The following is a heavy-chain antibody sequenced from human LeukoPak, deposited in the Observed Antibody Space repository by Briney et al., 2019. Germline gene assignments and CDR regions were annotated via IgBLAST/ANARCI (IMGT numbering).Heavy chain of an antibody. D-gene: IGHD3-22*01. CDR3: ARDRDYYDSSGLYGMDV. V-gene: IGHV1-2*02. CDR2: VNPNSGGT. J-gene: IGHJ6*02. CDR1: GYSVTGCF. Sequence: ASVTVSRKGSGYSVTGCFMHWVRQPPPQGLEWMGWVNPNSGGTNYAQKSQGRVTMTRDTSVSTVYMELRRVRYDATGVYYCARDRDYYDSSGLYGMDVWGQGTTVTVSS.